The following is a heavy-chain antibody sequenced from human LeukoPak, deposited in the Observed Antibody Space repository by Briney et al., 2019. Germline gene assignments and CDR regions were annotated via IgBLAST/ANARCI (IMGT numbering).Heavy chain of an antibody. CDR1: GYTFTGYY. V-gene: IGHV1-2*02. Sequence: ASVKGSCKASGYTFTGYYTHWVRQAPGQGLEWMGWVDPNNGGTNYAQNFQGRVTMTRDTSISAAYLELSGLRSDDTAVYYCARDSYDGVWSLGHWGPGTLVTVSS. CDR3: ARDSYDGVWSLGH. CDR2: VDPNNGGT. D-gene: IGHD2-8*01. J-gene: IGHJ4*02.